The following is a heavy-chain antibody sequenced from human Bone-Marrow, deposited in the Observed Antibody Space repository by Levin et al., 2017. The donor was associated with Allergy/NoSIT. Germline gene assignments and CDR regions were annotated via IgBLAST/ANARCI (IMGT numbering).Heavy chain of an antibody. J-gene: IGHJ4*02. CDR2: ISAYNGDT. CDR3: ARGTPAYDYWSGSIVDY. CDR1: GYSFTNYG. Sequence: ASVKVSCKTSGYSFTNYGISWVRQAPGQGLEWMGWISAYNGDTNYAQLLQGRVTMTKDTSTTTAYMELRSLTYDDTATYYCARGTPAYDYWSGSIVDYWGQGTPVTVSS. V-gene: IGHV1-18*01. D-gene: IGHD3-3*01.